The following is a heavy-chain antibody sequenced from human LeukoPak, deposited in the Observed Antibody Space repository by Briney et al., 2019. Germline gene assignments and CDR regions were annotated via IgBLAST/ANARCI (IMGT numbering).Heavy chain of an antibody. D-gene: IGHD5-12*01. J-gene: IGHJ4*02. CDR1: GFTFSSYS. V-gene: IGHV3-21*01. CDR3: ARGNIVATIMAFHY. CDR2: ISSSSSYI. Sequence: GGSLRLSCAASGFTFSSYSMNWVRQAPGKGLEWVSSISSSSSYIYYADSVKGRCTISRDNAKNSLYLQMNSLRAEDPAVYYCARGNIVATIMAFHYWGQGTLVTVPS.